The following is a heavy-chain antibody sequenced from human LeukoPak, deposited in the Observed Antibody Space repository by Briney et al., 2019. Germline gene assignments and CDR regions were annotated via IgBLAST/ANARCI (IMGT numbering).Heavy chain of an antibody. CDR1: GFTFSSYA. CDR3: VKGQAGNFDY. J-gene: IGHJ4*02. D-gene: IGHD6-19*01. V-gene: IGHV3-64D*06. CDR2: ISSNGGST. Sequence: PGGSLRLSCSASGFTFSSYAMHWVRQAPGKGLEYVSAISSNGGSTYYADSVKGRFTISRDNSRNTLYLQMSSLRAEDTVVYYCVKGQAGNFDYWGQGTLVTVSS.